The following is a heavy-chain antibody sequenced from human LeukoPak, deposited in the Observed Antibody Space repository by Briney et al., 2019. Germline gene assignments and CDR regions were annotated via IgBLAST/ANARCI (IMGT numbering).Heavy chain of an antibody. Sequence: SETLSLACAVYGGSFSGYYWSWIRQPPGKGLEWIGEINHSGSTNYNPSLKSRVTISVDTSKNQFSLKLSSVTAADTAVYYCARARPVKTRIVLVVYASLDYWGQGTLVTVSS. J-gene: IGHJ4*02. CDR2: INHSGST. CDR3: ARARPVKTRIVLVVYASLDY. CDR1: GGSFSGYY. D-gene: IGHD2-8*02. V-gene: IGHV4-34*01.